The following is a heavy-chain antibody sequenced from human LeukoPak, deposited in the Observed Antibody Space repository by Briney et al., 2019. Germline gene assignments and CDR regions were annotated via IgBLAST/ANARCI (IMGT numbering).Heavy chain of an antibody. J-gene: IGHJ4*02. CDR1: GFTFSSYV. CDR3: AKRGNSWDLFDY. D-gene: IGHD6-13*01. CDR2: IGGSVGSM. Sequence: PRGSLRLSCAASGFTFSSYVMSWVRQAPGKGLEWVSNIGGSVGSMFYAASVKGRFAISGDNSKKTLFLQMNNLRVEDTAVYYCAKRGNSWDLFDYWGQGTLVTVSS. V-gene: IGHV3-23*01.